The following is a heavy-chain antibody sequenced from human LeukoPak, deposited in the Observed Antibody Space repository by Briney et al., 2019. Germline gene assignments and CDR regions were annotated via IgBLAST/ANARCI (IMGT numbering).Heavy chain of an antibody. CDR2: IWYDGSDK. D-gene: IGHD4-17*01. Sequence: GGSLRLSCAASGFTFNTYGMHWVRQAPGKGREWVAVIWYDGSDKYYADSVKGRFTISRDNSKNTLYLQMNSLRAEDTAVYYCARDKDYGETLDYWGQGTLVTVSS. CDR1: GFTFNTYG. J-gene: IGHJ4*02. V-gene: IGHV3-33*01. CDR3: ARDKDYGETLDY.